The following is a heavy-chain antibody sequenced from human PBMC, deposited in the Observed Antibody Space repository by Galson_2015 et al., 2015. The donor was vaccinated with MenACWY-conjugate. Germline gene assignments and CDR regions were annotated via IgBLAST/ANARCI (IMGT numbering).Heavy chain of an antibody. Sequence: QSGAEVKKPGESLKISCKGSGYSFTNYWIGWVRQMPGKGLEWMGLINPGLVNPGDSNIRYSPSFQGQVTISADESISTAYLQWSSMKASDTAMNYCAGHPPGGRGMDVWGRGTTVTVSS. J-gene: IGHJ6*02. CDR1: GYSFTNYW. CDR2: INPGLVNPGDSNI. D-gene: IGHD2-15*01. CDR3: AGHPPGGRGMDV. V-gene: IGHV5-51*01.